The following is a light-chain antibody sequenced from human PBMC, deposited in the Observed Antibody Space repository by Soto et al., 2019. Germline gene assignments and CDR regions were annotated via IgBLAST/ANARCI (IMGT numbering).Light chain of an antibody. Sequence: EIVMTQSPDTLYVSPGEGATLSCRASQSVSSDLAWYQQKPGQAPRLLIYGASTRATGIPARFSGSGSATDFTLTISSLEPEDSAVYYCQQRSSWPITFGQGTRLEIK. V-gene: IGKV3-11*01. CDR2: GAS. CDR3: QQRSSWPIT. CDR1: QSVSSD. J-gene: IGKJ5*01.